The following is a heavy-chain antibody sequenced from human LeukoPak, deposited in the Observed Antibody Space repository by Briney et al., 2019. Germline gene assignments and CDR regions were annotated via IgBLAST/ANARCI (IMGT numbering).Heavy chain of an antibody. J-gene: IGHJ4*02. CDR1: GYILSDYF. D-gene: IGHD3-22*01. Sequence: GASVKVSCKASGYILSDYFIHWVRQAPGQGLEWMGWINPNSGGTNYAQKFQGRVSMTRDTSISTACMELSRLRSDDTAVYYCYYRVSSGYLTWGQGTLVTVSS. V-gene: IGHV1-2*02. CDR2: INPNSGGT. CDR3: YYRVSSGYLT.